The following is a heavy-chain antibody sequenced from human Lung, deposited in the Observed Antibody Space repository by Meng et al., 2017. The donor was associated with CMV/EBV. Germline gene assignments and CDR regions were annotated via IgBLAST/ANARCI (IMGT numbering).Heavy chain of an antibody. CDR1: GYTFNSYG. D-gene: IGHD5-18*01. Sequence: GESLKISCKASGYTFNSYGISWVRQAPGQGLEWVGWISAYNGNTNFAEQFKGRVTMTTDTSTTTAYLELRSLRPDDTAVYYCARAGYSDAPAPVEWGQGTLVTVSS. CDR2: ISAYNGNT. J-gene: IGHJ4*02. V-gene: IGHV1-18*01. CDR3: ARAGYSDAPAPVE.